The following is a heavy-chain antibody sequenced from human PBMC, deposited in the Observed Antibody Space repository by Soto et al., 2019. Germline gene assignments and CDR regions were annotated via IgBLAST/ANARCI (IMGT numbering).Heavy chain of an antibody. CDR2: IGGSGGTT. V-gene: IGHV3-23*01. CDR1: GFIFSSYA. D-gene: IGHD6-13*01. CDR3: AKDGWYSSSPFYFDY. J-gene: IGHJ4*02. Sequence: GGSLRLSCAASGFIFSSYAMTWVRPAPGKGLEWVSSIGGSGGTTYDADSVKGRCSISRDNSKNILFLQMSSLTVEDTAVYYCAKDGWYSSSPFYFDYWGQGTQVAVAS.